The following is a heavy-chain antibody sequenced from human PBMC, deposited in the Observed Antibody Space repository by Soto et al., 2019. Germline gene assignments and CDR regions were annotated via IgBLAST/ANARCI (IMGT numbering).Heavy chain of an antibody. D-gene: IGHD1-26*01. CDR3: ARDGSGSYYYFDY. V-gene: IGHV1-46*01. CDR1: GYKITSYY. CDR2: INPSGGST. J-gene: IGHJ4*02. Sequence: DSAKVSCKACGYKITSYYMSWVLQAPGQGLEWMGIINPSGGSTSYAQKFQGRVTMTRDTSTSTVYMELSSLRSEDTAVYYCARDGSGSYYYFDYWGQGTLVTGSS.